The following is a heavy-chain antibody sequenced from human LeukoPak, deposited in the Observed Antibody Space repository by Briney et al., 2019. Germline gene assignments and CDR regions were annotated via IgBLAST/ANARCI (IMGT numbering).Heavy chain of an antibody. D-gene: IGHD3-3*01. V-gene: IGHV4-59*01. CDR3: ARDRITIFGVVES. CDR2: IYYSEST. Sequence: ASETLSLTCTVSGGSISSYYWSWIRQPPGKGLEWIGYIYYSESTNYNPSLKSRVTISVDTSKNQFSLKLSSVTAADTAVYYCARDRITIFGVVESWGQGTLVTVSS. CDR1: GGSISSYY. J-gene: IGHJ4*02.